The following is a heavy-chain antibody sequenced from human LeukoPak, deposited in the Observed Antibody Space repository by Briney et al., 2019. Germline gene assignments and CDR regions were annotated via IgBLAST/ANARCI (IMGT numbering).Heavy chain of an antibody. Sequence: SETLSLTCTVSGGSISSYYWSWIRQPPGKGLEWIGYIYYSGSTSYNPSLKSRVTISVDTSKNQFSLKLSSVTAADTAVYYCARVNFVVVPAAKAKSYNWFDPWGQGTLVTVSS. CDR1: GGSISSYY. CDR2: IYYSGST. CDR3: ARVNFVVVPAAKAKSYNWFDP. D-gene: IGHD2-2*01. V-gene: IGHV4-59*01. J-gene: IGHJ5*02.